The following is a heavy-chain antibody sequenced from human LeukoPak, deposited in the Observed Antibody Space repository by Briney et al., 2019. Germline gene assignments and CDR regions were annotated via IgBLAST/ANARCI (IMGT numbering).Heavy chain of an antibody. CDR3: ARDLKYSSLDYYYYYYMDV. CDR1: GGSISSGSYY. V-gene: IGHV4-61*02. CDR2: IYTSGST. Sequence: TLSLTCTVSGGSISSGSYYWSWIRQPAGKGLEWIGRIYTSGSTNYNPSLKSRVTISVDTSKNQFSLKLSSVTAADTAVYYCARDLKYSSLDYYYYYYMDVWGKGTTVTVSS. D-gene: IGHD6-6*01. J-gene: IGHJ6*03.